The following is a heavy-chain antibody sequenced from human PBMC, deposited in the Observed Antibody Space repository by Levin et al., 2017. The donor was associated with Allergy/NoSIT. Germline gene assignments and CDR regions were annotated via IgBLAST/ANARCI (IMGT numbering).Heavy chain of an antibody. CDR1: GHTFTSYG. D-gene: IGHD6-19*01. Sequence: ASVKVSCKASGHTFTSYGISWVRQAPGQGLEWMGWISAYNGNTNYAQKLQGRVTMTTDTSTSTAYMELRSLRSDDTAVYYCAAQDSSGWYDYWGQGTLVTVSS. J-gene: IGHJ4*02. CDR2: ISAYNGNT. CDR3: AAQDSSGWYDY. V-gene: IGHV1-18*01.